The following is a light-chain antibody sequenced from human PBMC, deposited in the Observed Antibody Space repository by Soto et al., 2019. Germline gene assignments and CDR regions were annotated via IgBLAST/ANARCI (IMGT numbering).Light chain of an antibody. J-gene: IGKJ1*01. CDR2: KAS. CDR1: QSIGSR. Sequence: DIQMTQSPSTLSASVGDRVTITCRASQSIGSRFAWYQQQPGEAPNLLIYKASTLQSGVASWFSGSGSGTEFTLTISRLHPDDFASYYCHHYKKFFWTFGQGTKVE. V-gene: IGKV1-5*03. CDR3: HHYKKFFWT.